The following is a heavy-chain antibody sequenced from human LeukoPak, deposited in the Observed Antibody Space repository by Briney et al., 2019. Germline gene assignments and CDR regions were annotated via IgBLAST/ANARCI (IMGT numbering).Heavy chain of an antibody. CDR1: GGSISSSGYY. Sequence: RASETLSLTCTVSGGSISSSGYYWGWIRQPPGKGLEWIGSIYNSGSTYYNPSLKSRVSISVDTSKNQFSLRLSSVTAADTAVYYCVRDRLWLGELPYYFDYWGQGTLVTVSS. CDR3: VRDRLWLGELPYYFDY. J-gene: IGHJ4*02. V-gene: IGHV4-39*07. D-gene: IGHD3-10*01. CDR2: IYNSGST.